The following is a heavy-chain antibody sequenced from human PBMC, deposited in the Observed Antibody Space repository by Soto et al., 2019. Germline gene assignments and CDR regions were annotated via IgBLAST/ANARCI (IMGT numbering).Heavy chain of an antibody. V-gene: IGHV3-7*01. J-gene: IGHJ4*02. D-gene: IGHD1-1*01. CDR2: ISPDGRTT. Sequence: GGSLRLSCAASGFPFSSYAMSWVRQAPGEGLKWVASISPDGRTTYYVDSVKGRFTISRDNAENSVYLQMNSLRAEDTAVFYCASLLGSVTTFDNWGQGTLVTVSS. CDR1: GFPFSSYA. CDR3: ASLLGSVTTFDN.